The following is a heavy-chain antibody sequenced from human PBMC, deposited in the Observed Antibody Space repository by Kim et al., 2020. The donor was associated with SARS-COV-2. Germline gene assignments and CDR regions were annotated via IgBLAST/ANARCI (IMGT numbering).Heavy chain of an antibody. CDR3: ARDLSGYYGMDV. D-gene: IGHD3-10*01. CDR2: K. Sequence: KYYADSVKGGFTTSRDNSKNTLYLQMNSLRAEDTAVYYCARDLSGYYGMDVWGQGTTVTVSS. V-gene: IGHV3-33*01. J-gene: IGHJ6*02.